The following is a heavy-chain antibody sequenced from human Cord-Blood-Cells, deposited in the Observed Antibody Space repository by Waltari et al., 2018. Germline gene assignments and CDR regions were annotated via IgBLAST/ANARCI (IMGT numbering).Heavy chain of an antibody. CDR1: GGSFSGYY. Sequence: QVQLQQWGAGLLKPSETLSLTCAVYGGSFSGYYWSWIRQPPGKGLEWIGEINHSGSTNYNPSLKSRITISVDTSKNQFSLKLSSVTAADTAVYYCARGEQLVQGAFDIWGQGTMVTVSS. D-gene: IGHD6-6*01. CDR3: ARGEQLVQGAFDI. CDR2: INHSGST. J-gene: IGHJ3*02. V-gene: IGHV4-34*01.